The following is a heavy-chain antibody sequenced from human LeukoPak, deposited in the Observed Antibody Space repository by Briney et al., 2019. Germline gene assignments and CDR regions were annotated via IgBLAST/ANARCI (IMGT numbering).Heavy chain of an antibody. Sequence: GGSLRLSCAASGFTFNSYAVTWARQAPGRGLECVSVISGRGDHIYYADSVKGRFIISRDNSKNTLYLQMTSLRADDTAVYYCATLHYFPLGSPHYWGQGTLVTVSS. CDR1: GFTFNSYA. D-gene: IGHD3-10*01. CDR3: ATLHYFPLGSPHY. J-gene: IGHJ4*02. V-gene: IGHV3-23*01. CDR2: ISGRGDHI.